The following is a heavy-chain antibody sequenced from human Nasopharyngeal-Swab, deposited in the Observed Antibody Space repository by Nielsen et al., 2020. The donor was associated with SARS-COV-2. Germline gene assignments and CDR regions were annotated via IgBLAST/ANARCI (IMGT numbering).Heavy chain of an antibody. J-gene: IGHJ3*02. CDR1: GGSISSSGYY. CDR3: ARDQEAAAQNDRVAFDI. Sequence: SETLSLTYTVSGGSISSSGYYWGWIRQPPGKGLEWIGSIYYSGSTYYNPSLKSRVTISVDTSKNQFSLKLSSVTAADTAVYYCARDQEAAAQNDRVAFDIRGQGTMVTVSS. D-gene: IGHD6-13*01. V-gene: IGHV4-39*07. CDR2: IYYSGST.